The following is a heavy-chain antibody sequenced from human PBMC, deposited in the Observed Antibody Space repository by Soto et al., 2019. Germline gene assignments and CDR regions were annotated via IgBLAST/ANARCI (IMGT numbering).Heavy chain of an antibody. J-gene: IGHJ4*02. CDR2: INAGNGNT. CDR1: GYTFTSYA. V-gene: IGHV1-3*01. D-gene: IGHD6-6*01. Sequence: ASVKVSCKASGYTFTSYAMHWVRQAPGQRLEWMGWINAGNGNTKYSQKFQGRVTITRDTSASTAYMELSSLRSEDTAVYYCARDLIAWARPEYYFDYWGQGTLVTVSS. CDR3: ARDLIAWARPEYYFDY.